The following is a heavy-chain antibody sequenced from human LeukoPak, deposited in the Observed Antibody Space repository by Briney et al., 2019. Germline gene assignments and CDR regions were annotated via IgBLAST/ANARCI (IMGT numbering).Heavy chain of an antibody. CDR3: ARPSRTAMVTSFDY. D-gene: IGHD5-18*01. J-gene: IGHJ4*02. V-gene: IGHV4-39*01. CDR2: IYYSGST. Sequence: PSETLSLTCTVSGGSISSSSYYWGWIRQPPGKGLERIGSIYYSGSTYYNPSLKSRVTISVDTSKNQFSLKLSSVTAADTAVYYCARPSRTAMVTSFDYWGQRTLVTVSS. CDR1: GGSISSSSYY.